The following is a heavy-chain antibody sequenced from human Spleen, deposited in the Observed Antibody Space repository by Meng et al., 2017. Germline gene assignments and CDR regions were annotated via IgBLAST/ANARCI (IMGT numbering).Heavy chain of an antibody. CDR3: VEGSGWYNY. J-gene: IGHJ4*02. CDR1: GGSFSGYD. D-gene: IGHD6-19*01. V-gene: IGHV4-34*01. Sequence: QMQLQQWRAGLLKPSETLSLTCAGSGGSFSGYDWTWVRQPPGKGLEWIVESNHSGSSNYNPSLKSRVTISVDTAKNQLSLKLSSVTAADTAVYYCVEGSGWYNYWGQGTLVTVSS. CDR2: SNHSGSS.